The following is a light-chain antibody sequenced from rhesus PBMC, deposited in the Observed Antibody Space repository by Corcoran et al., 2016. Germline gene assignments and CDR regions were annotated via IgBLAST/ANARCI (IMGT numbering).Light chain of an antibody. J-gene: IGKJ1*01. Sequence: QVILTQSPATLSLSPGERATLSCRASQSVRIYLAWYQQKPGKAPRLLINGASSRATGIPDRFSGSGSVTEFTLAISSLGPEDVGVNNCYQHSSGWTFGQGTKVEI. CDR3: YQHSSGWT. CDR2: GAS. V-gene: IGKV3-10*01. CDR1: QSVRIY.